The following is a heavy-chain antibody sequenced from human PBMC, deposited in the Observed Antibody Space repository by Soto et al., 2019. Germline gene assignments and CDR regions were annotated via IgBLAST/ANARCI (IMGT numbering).Heavy chain of an antibody. V-gene: IGHV3-23*01. J-gene: IGHJ2*01. CDR3: AKEPVGPDWYLEL. Sequence: DVQLLESGGGLVQPGGSLRLSCAASGFTFRSYAMSWVRQAPGKGLEWVSGISGSGISTHYADSVKGRFTVSRDNSKNTLYLQMNSLRAEDTAVYNCAKEPVGPDWYLELWGRGTLVTVSS. CDR1: GFTFRSYA. CDR2: ISGSGIST.